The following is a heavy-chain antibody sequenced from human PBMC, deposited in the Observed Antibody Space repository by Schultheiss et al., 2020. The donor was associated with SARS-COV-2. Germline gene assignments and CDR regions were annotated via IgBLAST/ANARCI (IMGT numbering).Heavy chain of an antibody. CDR3: ARDPGGLWYSYGYHYFDY. Sequence: SETLSLTCAVYGGSFSGYYWGWIRQPPGKGLEWIGSIYYSGSTYYNPSLKSRVTISVDTSKNQFSLKLSSVTAADTAVYYCARDPGGLWYSYGYHYFDYWGQGTLVTVSS. D-gene: IGHD5-18*01. V-gene: IGHV4-34*01. CDR1: GGSFSGYY. CDR2: IYYSGST. J-gene: IGHJ4*02.